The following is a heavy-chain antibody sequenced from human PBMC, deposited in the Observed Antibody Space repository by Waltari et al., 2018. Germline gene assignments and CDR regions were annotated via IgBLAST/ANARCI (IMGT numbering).Heavy chain of an antibody. V-gene: IGHV3-48*03. D-gene: IGHD3-16*02. CDR1: GFTFSSYE. CDR3: AVTYTNYDYVWGSYRAFDY. J-gene: IGHJ4*02. Sequence: EVQLVESGGGLVQPGGSLRLSCAASGFTFSSYEMNWVRQAPGQGLEWVSYISSSGSTIYYADSVKGRFTISRDNAKNSLYLQMNSLRAEDTAVYYCAVTYTNYDYVWGSYRAFDYWGQGTLVTVSS. CDR2: ISSSGSTI.